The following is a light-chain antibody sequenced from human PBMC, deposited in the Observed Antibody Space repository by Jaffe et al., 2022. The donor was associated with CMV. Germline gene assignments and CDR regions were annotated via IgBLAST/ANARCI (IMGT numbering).Light chain of an antibody. V-gene: IGKV3-15*01. J-gene: IGKJ1*01. CDR2: AAS. CDR1: QSVGTN. CDR3: QQYHNWRWT. Sequence: DTVMTQSPATLSVSPGERATLSCRASQSVGTNLAWYQHKPGQAPRLLIYAASTRATGIPARFSGSGSGTEFTLSISSLQSEDFAVYSCQQYHNWRWTFGQGTKVEV.